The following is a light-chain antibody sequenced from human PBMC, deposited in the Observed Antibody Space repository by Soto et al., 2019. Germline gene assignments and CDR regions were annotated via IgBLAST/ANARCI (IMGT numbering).Light chain of an antibody. J-gene: IGKJ3*01. Sequence: DIQMTQSPSSLSASVGDRVTITCQASQDISNYLNWYQQKPGKAPKLLIYDASNLETGVPSRFSGSGSGTDFNFTISRLQPEDIATDYCQQYDNLPSFTFAPGTKVDIK. CDR2: DAS. CDR1: QDISNY. CDR3: QQYDNLPSFT. V-gene: IGKV1-33*01.